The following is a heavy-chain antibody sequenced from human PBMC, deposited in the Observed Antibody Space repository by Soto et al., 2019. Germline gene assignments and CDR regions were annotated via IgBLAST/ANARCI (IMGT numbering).Heavy chain of an antibody. D-gene: IGHD6-13*01. V-gene: IGHV3-23*01. J-gene: IGHJ6*02. CDR2: ISGSGGST. Sequence: GPMRLCWTASGVPFSSYGMSWVRQAPGKGLEWVSAISGSGGSTYYADSVKGRFTISRDNSKNTLYLQMNSLRAEDTAVYYYAGGGEAAGTGYYGMDVWGQGTTVTVSS. CDR3: AGGGEAAGTGYYGMDV. CDR1: GVPFSSYG.